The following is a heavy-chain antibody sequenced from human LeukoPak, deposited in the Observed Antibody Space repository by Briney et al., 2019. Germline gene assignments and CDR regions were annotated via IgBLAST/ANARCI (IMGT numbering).Heavy chain of an antibody. CDR3: ANLPRPAWVRGVIEY. V-gene: IGHV3-30*18. D-gene: IGHD3-10*01. CDR2: ISYDGSNK. Sequence: GGSLRLSCAASGFTFSSYGMHWVRQAPGKGLEWVAVISYDGSNKYYADSVKGRFTISRDNSKNTLYLQMNSLRAEDTAVYYCANLPRPAWVRGVIEYWGQGTLVTVSS. CDR1: GFTFSSYG. J-gene: IGHJ4*02.